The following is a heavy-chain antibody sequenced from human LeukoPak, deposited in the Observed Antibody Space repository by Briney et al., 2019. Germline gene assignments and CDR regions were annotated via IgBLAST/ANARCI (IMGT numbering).Heavy chain of an antibody. V-gene: IGHV3-11*01. CDR2: ISNSGSDI. CDR1: VFTLSDYY. D-gene: IGHD6-13*01. CDR3: ARSYRATAGIVDV. Sequence: GGSLRLSCAASVFTLSDYYMTWLRQAPGKGLEWLSYISNSGSDIYSADSVKGRFTISRDNAKNSLYLQMNSLRAEDTAGYYWARSYRATAGIVDVWGQGTTVTVSS. J-gene: IGHJ6*02.